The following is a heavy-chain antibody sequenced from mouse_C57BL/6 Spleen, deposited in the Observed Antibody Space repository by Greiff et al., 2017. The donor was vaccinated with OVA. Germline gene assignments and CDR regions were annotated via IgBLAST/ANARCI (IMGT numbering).Heavy chain of an antibody. Sequence: VHLVESGPGLVQPSQSLSITCTVSGFSLTSYGVHWVRQSPGKGLEWLGVIWRGGSTDYNAAFMSRLSITKDNSKSQVFFKMNSLQADDTAIYYCAKENWDRGYFDVWGTGTTVTVSS. CDR1: GFSLTSYG. D-gene: IGHD4-1*01. CDR3: AKENWDRGYFDV. V-gene: IGHV2-5*01. J-gene: IGHJ1*03. CDR2: IWRGGST.